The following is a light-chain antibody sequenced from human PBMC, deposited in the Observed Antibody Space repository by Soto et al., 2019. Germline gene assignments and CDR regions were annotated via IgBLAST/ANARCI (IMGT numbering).Light chain of an antibody. CDR2: AAS. CDR3: QQSYSTPTWM. V-gene: IGKV1-39*01. J-gene: IGKJ1*01. CDR1: QSISSY. Sequence: DIRMTQSPSSLSASVGDRVTITCRASQSISSYLNWYQQKPGKAPKLLIYAASSLQIGVPSRFSGSGSGTDFTPTISTLQPEDFATYYCQQSYSTPTWMFGQGTMVEIK.